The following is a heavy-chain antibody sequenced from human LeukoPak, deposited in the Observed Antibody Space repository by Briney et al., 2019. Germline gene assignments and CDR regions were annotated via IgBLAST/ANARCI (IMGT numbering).Heavy chain of an antibody. CDR1: GGSFSGYY. V-gene: IGHV4-34*01. CDR3: ARGRNYYDSSGFVGAFDI. CDR2: INRSGST. J-gene: IGHJ3*02. D-gene: IGHD3-22*01. Sequence: PSETLSLTCAVYGGSFSGYYWSWIRQPPGKGLEWIGEINRSGSTNYNPSLKSRVTISVDTSKNQFSLKLSSVTAADTAVYYCARGRNYYDSSGFVGAFDIWGQGTMVTVSS.